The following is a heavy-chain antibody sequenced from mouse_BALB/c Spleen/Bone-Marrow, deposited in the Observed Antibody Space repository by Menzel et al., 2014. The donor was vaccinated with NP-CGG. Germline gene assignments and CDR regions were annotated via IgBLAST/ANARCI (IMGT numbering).Heavy chain of an antibody. V-gene: IGHV1-9*01. D-gene: IGHD1-1*01. Sequence: VQLQQSGAELMKPGASVKISCKATGYTFSSYWIEWVKQRPGHGLEWIGEILPGSGSTIYNEKFKGKATFTADPSSNTAYMQLSSLTSEDSAVYYCAREDYYGSSYFDYWGQGTTLTVSS. CDR3: AREDYYGSSYFDY. CDR2: ILPGSGST. J-gene: IGHJ2*01. CDR1: GYTFSSYW.